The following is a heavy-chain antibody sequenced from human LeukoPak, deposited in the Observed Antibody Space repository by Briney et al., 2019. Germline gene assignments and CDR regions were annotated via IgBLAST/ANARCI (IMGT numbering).Heavy chain of an antibody. J-gene: IGHJ6*02. V-gene: IGHV4-4*07. CDR3: AREELWFGELLLDYYYYGMDV. D-gene: IGHD3-10*01. Sequence: SETLSLTCTVSGGSISSYHWSWIRQPAGKGLEWIGRIYTSGSTNYNPSLKSRVTMSVDTSKNQFSLKLSSVTAADTAVYYCAREELWFGELLLDYYYYGMDVWGQGTTVTVSS. CDR2: IYTSGST. CDR1: GGSISSYH.